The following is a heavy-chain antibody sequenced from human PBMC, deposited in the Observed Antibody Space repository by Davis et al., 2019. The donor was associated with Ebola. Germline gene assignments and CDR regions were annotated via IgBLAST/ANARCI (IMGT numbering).Heavy chain of an antibody. J-gene: IGHJ4*02. D-gene: IGHD1-1*01. Sequence: MPSETLSLTCAVSGGSISSGGYSWSWIRQPPGKGLEWIAYIYHSGSTYYNPSLKSRVTISVDRSKNQFSLKLSSVTAADTAVYYCARGGTGTVDYWGQGTLVTVSS. CDR2: IYHSGST. CDR3: ARGGTGTVDY. CDR1: GGSISSGGYS. V-gene: IGHV4-30-2*01.